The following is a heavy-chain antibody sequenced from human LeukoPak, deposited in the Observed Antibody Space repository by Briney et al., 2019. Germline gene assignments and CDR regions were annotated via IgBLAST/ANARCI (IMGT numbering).Heavy chain of an antibody. D-gene: IGHD1-14*01. CDR3: ARGGTTWHGFDS. Sequence: GGSLRLSCAASGFTFSSYAMSWVRQAPGKGLEWVSGISDAGAITYYADSVKGRFTISRSQSTNTLYLQMDGLRAEDTSLYYCARGGTTWHGFDSWGQGTLVTVSS. CDR2: ISDAGAIT. CDR1: GFTFSSYA. V-gene: IGHV3-23*01. J-gene: IGHJ4*02.